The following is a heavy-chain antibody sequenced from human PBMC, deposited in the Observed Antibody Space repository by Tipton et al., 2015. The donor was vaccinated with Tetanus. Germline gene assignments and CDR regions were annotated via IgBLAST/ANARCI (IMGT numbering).Heavy chain of an antibody. J-gene: IGHJ4*02. D-gene: IGHD3-10*01. Sequence: QLVQSGAELKKPGESLKISCQGSGYDFSKYWIAWVRQMPGKGLEWMGIINPGDSETTYGPSFQGQVTISADTSINTAYLQRSSLEASDTAIYYCASWDSRYGSGNYYFKYWGQGTLVTVSS. CDR2: INPGDSET. V-gene: IGHV5-51*01. CDR1: GYDFSKYW. CDR3: ASWDSRYGSGNYYFKY.